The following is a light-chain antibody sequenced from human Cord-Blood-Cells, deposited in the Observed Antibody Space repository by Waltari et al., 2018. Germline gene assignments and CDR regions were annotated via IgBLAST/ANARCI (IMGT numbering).Light chain of an antibody. Sequence: DIVMTQSPDSLAVSLGERATINCKSSQSVLYSSNNKNSLAWYQQKPGQPPKLLIYWSSTRESGVPYRFSGSGSGTDFTLTISSLQAEDVAVYYCQQYYSTLMYSFGQGTKLEIK. CDR3: QQYYSTLMYS. CDR2: WSS. J-gene: IGKJ2*03. V-gene: IGKV4-1*01. CDR1: QSVLYSSNNKNS.